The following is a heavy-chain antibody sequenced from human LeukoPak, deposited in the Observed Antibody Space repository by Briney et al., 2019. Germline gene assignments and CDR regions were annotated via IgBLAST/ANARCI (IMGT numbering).Heavy chain of an antibody. Sequence: GGSLRLSCVGSGFTFSDYWMNWVRQAPGKGLEWVANIKQDGSEKDYVDALKGRFTISRDNAKNSLYLQMNSLRAEDTAVYYCARWLELMRNFDWWGQGTLVTVSS. D-gene: IGHD5-24*01. CDR3: ARWLELMRNFDW. CDR1: GFTFSDYW. V-gene: IGHV3-7*01. J-gene: IGHJ4*02. CDR2: IKQDGSEK.